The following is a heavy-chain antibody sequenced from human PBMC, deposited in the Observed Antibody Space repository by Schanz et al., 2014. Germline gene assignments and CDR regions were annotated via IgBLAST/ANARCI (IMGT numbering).Heavy chain of an antibody. J-gene: IGHJ4*02. Sequence: QVQLVESGGGVVQPGGSLRLSCAASGFTFSSYGMHWVRQAAGKGLEWVAAITYDGSNKYYAESVKGRFAISRDNSKDTLYLQMNSLRTEDTAVYYCAGDWASGRYYSDYWGQGTLVTVSS. CDR3: AGDWASGRYYSDY. D-gene: IGHD1-26*01. CDR1: GFTFSSYG. CDR2: ITYDGSNK. V-gene: IGHV3-30*19.